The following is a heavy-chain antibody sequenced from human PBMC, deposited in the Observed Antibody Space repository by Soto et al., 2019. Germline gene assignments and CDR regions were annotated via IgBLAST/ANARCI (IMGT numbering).Heavy chain of an antibody. CDR3: ARHTQYSSSWYGWFDP. D-gene: IGHD6-13*01. J-gene: IGHJ5*02. Sequence: PSETLSLTCAVYGGSFSGYYWSWIRQPPGKGLEWIGEINHSGSTNYNPSLKSRVTISVDTSKNQFSLKLSSVTAADTAVYYCARHTQYSSSWYGWFDPWGQGTLVTVSS. CDR1: GGSFSGYY. CDR2: INHSGST. V-gene: IGHV4-34*01.